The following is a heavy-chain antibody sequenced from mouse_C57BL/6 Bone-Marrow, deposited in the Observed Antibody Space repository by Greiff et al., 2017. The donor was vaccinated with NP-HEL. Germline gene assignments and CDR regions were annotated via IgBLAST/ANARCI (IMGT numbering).Heavy chain of an antibody. Sequence: EVKLVESGGGLVKPGGSLKLSCAASGFTFSDYGMHWVRQAPEKGLEWVAYISSGSSTIYYADTVKGRFTISRDNAKNTQFLQMTSLRSEDTAMYYCARYDYDGAWFAYWGQGTLVTVSA. CDR2: ISSGSSTI. D-gene: IGHD2-4*01. CDR1: GFTFSDYG. J-gene: IGHJ3*01. CDR3: ARYDYDGAWFAY. V-gene: IGHV5-17*01.